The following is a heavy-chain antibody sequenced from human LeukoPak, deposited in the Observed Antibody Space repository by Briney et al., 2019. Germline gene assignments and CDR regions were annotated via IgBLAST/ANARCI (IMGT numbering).Heavy chain of an antibody. CDR1: GFTFSSYA. D-gene: IGHD5-12*01. CDR2: ISGSGGST. V-gene: IGHV3-23*01. CDR3: AKFGDGYNYFDY. Sequence: GGSLRLSCAASGFTFSSYAMSWVRQVPGKGLEWVSAISGSGGSTYYADSVKGRFTISRDNSKNTLYLQMNSLRAEDTAVYYCAKFGDGYNYFDYWGQGTLVTVSS. J-gene: IGHJ4*02.